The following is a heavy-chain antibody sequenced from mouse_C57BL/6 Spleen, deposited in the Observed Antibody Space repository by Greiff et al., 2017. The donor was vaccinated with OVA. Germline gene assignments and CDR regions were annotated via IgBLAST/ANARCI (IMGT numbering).Heavy chain of an antibody. Sequence: QVQLQQPGAELVMPGASVKLSCKASGYTFTSYWMHWVKQRPGQGLEWIGEIDPSDSYTNYNQKFKGKSTLTVDKSSSTAYMQLSSLTSEDSAVYYCATPGDYYGSSYNFFDYWGQGTTLTVSS. J-gene: IGHJ2*01. V-gene: IGHV1-69*01. CDR2: IDPSDSYT. D-gene: IGHD1-1*01. CDR3: ATPGDYYGSSYNFFDY. CDR1: GYTFTSYW.